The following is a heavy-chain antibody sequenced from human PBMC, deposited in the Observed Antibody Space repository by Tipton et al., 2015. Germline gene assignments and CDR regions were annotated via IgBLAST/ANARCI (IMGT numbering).Heavy chain of an antibody. J-gene: IGHJ5*02. CDR3: ARPGSSWYNWFDP. CDR1: GYTFTSYA. V-gene: IGHV1-18*01. CDR2: ISAYNGNT. Sequence: QLVQSGAEVKKPGASVKVSCQASGYTFTSYAINWFRQATGQGLEWMGWISAYNGNTEYAQKFQGRVTMTTDTSTTTAYMELRSLRSDDTAVYYCARPGSSWYNWFDPWGQGTLVTVSS. D-gene: IGHD6-13*01.